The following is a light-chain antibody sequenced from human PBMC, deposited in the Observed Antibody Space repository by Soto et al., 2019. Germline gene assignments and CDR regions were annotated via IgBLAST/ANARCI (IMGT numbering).Light chain of an antibody. CDR2: EVS. J-gene: IGLJ3*02. CDR1: SSDVGGYNY. V-gene: IGLV2-23*02. CDR3: CSYAGSRTFV. Sequence: QSALTQPASVSGSPGQSITISCTGTSSDVGGYNYVSWYQQHPGKAPKLMIYEVSNRPSGVSHRFSGSKSDNTASLTISGLRAEDEAHYHCCSYAGSRTFVFGGGTQLTVL.